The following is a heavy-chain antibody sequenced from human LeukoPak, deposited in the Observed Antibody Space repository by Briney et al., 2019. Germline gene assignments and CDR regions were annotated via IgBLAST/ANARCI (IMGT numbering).Heavy chain of an antibody. V-gene: IGHV1-69*13. CDR3: TRALSGRTGYSDF. Sequence: GASVKVSCKASGGTFSSYAISWVRQAPGQGLEWMGGIIPIFGTANYAQKFQGRVTITADESTSTAYMELSSLRSEDTAVYYCTRALSGRTGYSDFWGQGTVVTVSS. CDR1: GGTFSSYA. D-gene: IGHD6-19*01. J-gene: IGHJ4*02. CDR2: IIPIFGTA.